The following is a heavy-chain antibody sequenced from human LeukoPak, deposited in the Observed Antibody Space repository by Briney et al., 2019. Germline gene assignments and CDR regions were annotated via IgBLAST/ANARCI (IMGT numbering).Heavy chain of an antibody. D-gene: IGHD3-10*02. CDR2: IKRKSDGGTT. CDR3: TTELDVRPNHY. Sequence: GGSLRLSCAASGFTFDDYGMSWVRQAPGKGLEWVGRIKRKSDGGTTDYAAPVKGRFTISRDDSKNTLYLQMNSLKSEDTAVYYCTTELDVRPNHYWGQGTLVTVSS. J-gene: IGHJ4*02. V-gene: IGHV3-15*01. CDR1: GFTFDDYG.